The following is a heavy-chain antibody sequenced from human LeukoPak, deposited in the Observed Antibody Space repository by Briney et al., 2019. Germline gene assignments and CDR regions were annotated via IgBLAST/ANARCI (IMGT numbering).Heavy chain of an antibody. V-gene: IGHV3-64D*06. CDR2: ISSNGGST. D-gene: IGHD4-17*01. Sequence: PGGSLRLSCSASGFTFSSYAMHWVRQTPGKGLEYVSAISSNGGSTYYADSVKGRFTISRDNSKNTLYLQMSRLRAEDTAVYYCVKDDYGETHDYWGQGTLVTVSS. J-gene: IGHJ4*02. CDR1: GFTFSSYA. CDR3: VKDDYGETHDY.